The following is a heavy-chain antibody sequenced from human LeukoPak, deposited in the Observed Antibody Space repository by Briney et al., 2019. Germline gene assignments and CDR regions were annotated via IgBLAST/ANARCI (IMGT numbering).Heavy chain of an antibody. CDR2: LYSAGST. CDR1: GFTVSSNY. Sequence: GGSLRLSCAASGFTVSSNYMSWVRQAPGKGLEWVPILYSAGSTYYADSVRGRFTIARDSSKNTVFLQMNSLRAEDTAIYYCAKRVPYSTSSVYFDHWGQGTLVTVSS. D-gene: IGHD6-6*01. V-gene: IGHV3-53*01. J-gene: IGHJ4*02. CDR3: AKRVPYSTSSVYFDH.